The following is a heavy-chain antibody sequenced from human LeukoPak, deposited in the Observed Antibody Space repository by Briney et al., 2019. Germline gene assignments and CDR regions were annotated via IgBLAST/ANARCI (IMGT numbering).Heavy chain of an antibody. CDR1: GYTFTSYA. J-gene: IGHJ4*02. Sequence: ASVKVSCKTSGYTFTSYAISWVRQAPGQGLEWMGWINTNTGNPTYAQGFAGRYVVSLDNSASTAYLQISGLKADDTAVYYCGRDPKLGIRGYTYGYIDSWGQGTLVIVSS. CDR3: GRDPKLGIRGYTYGYIDS. D-gene: IGHD5-18*01. V-gene: IGHV7-4-1*02. CDR2: INTNTGNP.